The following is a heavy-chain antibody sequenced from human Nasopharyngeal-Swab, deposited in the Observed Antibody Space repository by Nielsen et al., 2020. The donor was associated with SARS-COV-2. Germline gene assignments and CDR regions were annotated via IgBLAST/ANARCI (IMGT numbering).Heavy chain of an antibody. D-gene: IGHD6-6*01. Sequence: SETLSLTCAVYGGSSSGYYWSWIRQPPGKGLEWIGEINHSGSTNYNPSLKSRVTISVDTSKNQFSLKLSSVTAADTAVYYCAGRPYSSSYWFDPWGQGTLVTVSS. V-gene: IGHV4-34*01. CDR1: GGSSSGYY. CDR2: INHSGST. CDR3: AGRPYSSSYWFDP. J-gene: IGHJ5*02.